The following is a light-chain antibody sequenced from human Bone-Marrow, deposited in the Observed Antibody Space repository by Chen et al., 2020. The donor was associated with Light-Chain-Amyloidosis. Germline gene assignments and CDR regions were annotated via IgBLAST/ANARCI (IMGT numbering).Light chain of an antibody. Sequence: SYVLTQPPSVSVASGKTAKITCGGSDIGTKSVHWYLQKPGQAPVLVVSDENDRPSGSPERFSGSNTGDTATLTITRVEAGDEADYYCQVWHSRTDHKVFGGGTKLTVL. J-gene: IGLJ2*01. V-gene: IGLV3-21*03. CDR3: QVWHSRTDHKV. CDR2: DEN. CDR1: DIGTKS.